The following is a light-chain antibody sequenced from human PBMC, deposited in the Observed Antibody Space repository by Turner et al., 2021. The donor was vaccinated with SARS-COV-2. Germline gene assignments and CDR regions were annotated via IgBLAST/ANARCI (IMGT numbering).Light chain of an antibody. CDR1: QSVRTN. V-gene: IGKV3-15*01. CDR2: DGS. Sequence: EILMTQSPATLSVSPGEGATLSCRASQSVRTNLAWYQQKPCQGPRLLIYDGSSRATDVPARFSGSGSGTDFTLTISSLQPEDFAVYFCQQYHNWPPITFGGVTRVQ. J-gene: IGKJ4*01. CDR3: QQYHNWPPIT.